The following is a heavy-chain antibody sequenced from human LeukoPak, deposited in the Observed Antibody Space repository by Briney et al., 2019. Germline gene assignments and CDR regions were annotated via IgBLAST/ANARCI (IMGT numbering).Heavy chain of an antibody. V-gene: IGHV4-59*01. D-gene: IGHD5-18*01. CDR2: IYYSGST. J-gene: IGHJ4*02. CDR3: ARARPRYSYAYYFDY. Sequence: SETLSLTCTVSGGSISSYYWSWIRQPPGKGLEWIGYIYYSGSTNYNPSLKSRVTISVDTSKNQFSLKLSSVTAADTAVYYCARARPRYSYAYYFDYWGQGTLVTVSS. CDR1: GGSISSYY.